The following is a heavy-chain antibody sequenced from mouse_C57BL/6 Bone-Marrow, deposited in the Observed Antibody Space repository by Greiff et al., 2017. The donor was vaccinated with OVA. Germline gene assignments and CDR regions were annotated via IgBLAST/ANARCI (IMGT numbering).Heavy chain of an antibody. V-gene: IGHV1-54*01. J-gene: IGHJ3*01. CDR2: INPGSGGT. CDR1: GYAFTNYL. D-gene: IGHD1-1*01. CDR3: ARDDYGTPFAY. Sequence: QVQLQQSGAELVRPGTSVKVSCKASGYAFTNYLIEWVKQRPGQGLEWIGVINPGSGGTNYNGKFKGKATLTADKSSSTAYMQLSSLTSEDSAVYFCARDDYGTPFAYWGQGTLVTVSA.